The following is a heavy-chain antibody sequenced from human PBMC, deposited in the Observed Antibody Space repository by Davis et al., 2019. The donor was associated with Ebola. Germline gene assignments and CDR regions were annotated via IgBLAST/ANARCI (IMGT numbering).Heavy chain of an antibody. D-gene: IGHD6-6*01. V-gene: IGHV3-33*05. CDR2: ISYDGSNK. Sequence: PGGSLRLSCAASGFTFSSYGMHWVRQAPGKGLEWVAVISYDGSNKYYADSVKGRFTISRDNSKNTLYLQMNSLRSEDTAVYYCAADRGAIAARTSYYYYGMDVWGQGTTVTVSS. CDR1: GFTFSSYG. CDR3: AADRGAIAARTSYYYYGMDV. J-gene: IGHJ6*02.